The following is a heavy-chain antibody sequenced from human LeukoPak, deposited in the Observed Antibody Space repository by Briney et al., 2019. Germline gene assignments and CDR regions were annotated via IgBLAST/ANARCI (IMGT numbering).Heavy chain of an antibody. CDR1: GFTFTSYA. CDR3: AKVRRLTTVTAGYFDS. V-gene: IGHV3-23*01. D-gene: IGHD4-17*01. Sequence: GGSLRLSCAASGFTFTSYAMSWVRQAPGKGLEWVSCIRGSDSSTYYADSVKGRFTISRDTSRNTVYLQMNSLRDEDTAVYFCAKVRRLTTVTAGYFDSWGQGTLVTVSS. J-gene: IGHJ4*02. CDR2: IRGSDSST.